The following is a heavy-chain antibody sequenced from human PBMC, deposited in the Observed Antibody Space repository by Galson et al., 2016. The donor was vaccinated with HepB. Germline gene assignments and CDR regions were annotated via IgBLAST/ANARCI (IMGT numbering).Heavy chain of an antibody. Sequence: SLRLSCAASGLTLSSDGMHWVRRAPGKGLEWVALISNAASNKSYADFVKGRFTISRDNSKSTLHLHMNSLRHEDTAMYYCEREDSGGFDYWGHGTLVTVSS. CDR3: EREDSGGFDY. CDR1: GLTLSSDG. CDR2: ISNAASNK. V-gene: IGHV3-30*03. J-gene: IGHJ4*01. D-gene: IGHD4-23*01.